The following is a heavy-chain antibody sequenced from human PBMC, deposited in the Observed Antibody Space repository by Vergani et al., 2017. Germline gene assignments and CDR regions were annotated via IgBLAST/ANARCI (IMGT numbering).Heavy chain of an antibody. V-gene: IGHV3-9*01. J-gene: IGHJ5*02. CDR2: ISWNSGSI. Sequence: EVQLVESGGGLVQPGRSLRLSCAASGFTFDDYAMHWVRQAPGKGLEWVSGISWNSGSIGYADSVKGRFTISRDNAKNSLYLQMNSLRAEDTALYYCARTLIVVALSGWYGNWFDPWGQGTLVTVSS. CDR3: ARTLIVVALSGWYGNWFDP. CDR1: GFTFDDYA. D-gene: IGHD6-19*01.